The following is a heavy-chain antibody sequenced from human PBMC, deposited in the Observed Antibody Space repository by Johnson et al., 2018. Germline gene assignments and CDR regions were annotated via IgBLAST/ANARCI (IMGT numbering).Heavy chain of an antibody. CDR1: GFTFSSYG. J-gene: IGHJ6*03. V-gene: IGHV3-33*05. D-gene: IGHD2-15*01. CDR3: ARGCSGCSCYSSYYYYYMDV. CDR2: ISYDGSNK. Sequence: VQLVQSGGGLVQPGGSLRLSCAASGFTFSSYGMHWVRPAPGKWLEWVAVISYDGSNKYYADSVKGRFTISRDNSKNTLYLQMNSLRAEDTAVYYYARGCSGCSCYSSYYYYYMDVWGKGTTVTVSS.